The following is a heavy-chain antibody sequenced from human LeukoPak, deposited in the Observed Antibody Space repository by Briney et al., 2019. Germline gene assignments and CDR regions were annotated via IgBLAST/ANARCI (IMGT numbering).Heavy chain of an antibody. D-gene: IGHD3-10*01. CDR1: GYTFTSYG. V-gene: IGHV1-3*01. CDR2: INAGNGIT. CDR3: ARVNYYYGSGSSFDY. Sequence: ASVKVSCKASGYTFTSYGMHWVRQAPGQRLEWMGWINAGNGITKYSQKFQGRVTITRDTSASTAYMELSSLRSEDTAVYYCARVNYYYGSGSSFDYWGQGTLVTVSS. J-gene: IGHJ4*02.